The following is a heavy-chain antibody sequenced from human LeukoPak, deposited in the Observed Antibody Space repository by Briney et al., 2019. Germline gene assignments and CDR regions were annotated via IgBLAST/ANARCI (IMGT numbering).Heavy chain of an antibody. CDR1: GDSISSGSYY. J-gene: IGHJ4*02. CDR2: IYHSGST. CDR3: ARILDTAMVPIY. Sequence: PSQTLSLTCTVSGDSISSGSYYWSWIRQPPGKGLEWIGSIYHSGSTYYNPSLKSRVTISVDTSKNQFFLKLSSVTAADTAVYYCARILDTAMVPIYWGQGTLVTVSS. D-gene: IGHD5-18*01. V-gene: IGHV4-39*07.